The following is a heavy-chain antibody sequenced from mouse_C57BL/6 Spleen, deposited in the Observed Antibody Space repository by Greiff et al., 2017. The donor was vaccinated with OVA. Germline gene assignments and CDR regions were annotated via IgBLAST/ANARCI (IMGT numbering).Heavy chain of an antibody. Sequence: QVQLQQSGAELVRPGASVTLSCKASGYTFTDYEMHWVKQTPVHGLEWIGAIDPETGGTAYNQKFKGKAILTADKSSSTAYMELRSLTSEDSAVDYCTRPDSSGPDYWGQGTSVTVSS. D-gene: IGHD3-2*02. J-gene: IGHJ4*01. V-gene: IGHV1-15*01. CDR1: GYTFTDYE. CDR3: TRPDSSGPDY. CDR2: IDPETGGT.